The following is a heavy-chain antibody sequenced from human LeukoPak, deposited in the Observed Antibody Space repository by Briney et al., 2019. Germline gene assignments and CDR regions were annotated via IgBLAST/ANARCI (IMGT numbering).Heavy chain of an antibody. J-gene: IGHJ4*02. CDR3: ARELHSSGYPYFDY. D-gene: IGHD3-22*01. CDR1: GFTFSSNY. Sequence: GGSLRLSCAASGFTFSSNYMSWVRKAPGKGLEWVSVIYSGGSTYYADSVKGRFTISRDNSKNTLYLQMNSLRAEDTAVYYCARELHSSGYPYFDYWGQGTLVTVSS. CDR2: IYSGGST. V-gene: IGHV3-66*01.